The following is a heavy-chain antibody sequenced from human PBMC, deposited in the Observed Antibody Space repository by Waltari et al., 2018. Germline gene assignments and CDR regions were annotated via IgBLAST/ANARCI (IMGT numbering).Heavy chain of an antibody. J-gene: IGHJ6*03. D-gene: IGHD3-3*01. CDR1: GGSISRYY. V-gene: IGHV4-4*07. CDR2: IYTSGST. Sequence: QVQLQESGPGLVKPSETLSLTCTVSGGSISRYYWSWIRQPAGKGLEWIGRIYTSGSTNDNPSLKSRVTMSVDTSKNQFSLKLSSVTAADTAVYYCARDGRFPYYYYYMDVWGKGTTVTISS. CDR3: ARDGRFPYYYYYMDV.